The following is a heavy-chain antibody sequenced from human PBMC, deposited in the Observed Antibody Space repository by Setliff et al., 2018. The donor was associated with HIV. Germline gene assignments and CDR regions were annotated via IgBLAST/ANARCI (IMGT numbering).Heavy chain of an antibody. V-gene: IGHV4-61*05. D-gene: IGHD3-22*01. CDR3: ARGRSRYYYDGSGYYVDP. CDR1: GGSISSSSYY. J-gene: IGHJ5*02. Sequence: SETLSLTCTVSGGSISSSSYYWGWIRQPPGRGLEWIGYIYYSGSTNYNPSLKSRVTISVDTSKNQFSLKLSSVTAADTAVYYCARGRSRYYYDGSGYYVDPWGQGTLVTVSS. CDR2: IYYSGST.